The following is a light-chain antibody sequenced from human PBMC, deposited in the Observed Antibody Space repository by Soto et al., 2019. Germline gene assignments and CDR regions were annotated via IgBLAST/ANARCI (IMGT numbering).Light chain of an antibody. CDR1: QSIHIY. J-gene: IGKJ4*01. Sequence: EVVLTQSPATLSLSPGERATFSCRASQSIHIYLAWYQQKPGQAPRLLIYDASKRATDIPARFSGSGSGTDFTLTISSLEPEDFAVYYCQQRTNWPPLTFGGGTKVDIK. V-gene: IGKV3-11*01. CDR3: QQRTNWPPLT. CDR2: DAS.